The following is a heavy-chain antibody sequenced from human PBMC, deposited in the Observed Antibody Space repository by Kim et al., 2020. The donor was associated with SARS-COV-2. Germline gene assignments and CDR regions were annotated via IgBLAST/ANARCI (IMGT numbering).Heavy chain of an antibody. CDR2: ISYDGSNK. CDR3: AKEALTARTDSGPWTD. CDR1: GFTFSSYG. J-gene: IGHJ4*02. D-gene: IGHD2-15*01. Sequence: GGSLRLSCAASGFTFSSYGMHWVRQAPGKGLEWVAVISYDGSNKYYADSVKGRFTISRDNSKNTLYLQMNSLRAEDTAVDYCAKEALTARTDSGPWTDWRQGTLLAVSS. V-gene: IGHV3-30*18.